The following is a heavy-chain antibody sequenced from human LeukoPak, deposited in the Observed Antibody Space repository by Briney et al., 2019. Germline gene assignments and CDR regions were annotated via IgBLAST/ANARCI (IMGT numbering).Heavy chain of an antibody. V-gene: IGHV3-30-3*01. CDR3: AGESFSGYGYYYFDY. D-gene: IGHD5-12*01. CDR1: GFSFSSYT. CDR2: ISYDGNNK. Sequence: PGGSLRLSCAASGFSFSSYTMHWVRQAPGKGLEWVAVISYDGNNKYYADSVKGRFTISRDNSKNTLYLQMNSLRAEDTAVYYCAGESFSGYGYYYFDYWGQGTLVTVSS. J-gene: IGHJ4*02.